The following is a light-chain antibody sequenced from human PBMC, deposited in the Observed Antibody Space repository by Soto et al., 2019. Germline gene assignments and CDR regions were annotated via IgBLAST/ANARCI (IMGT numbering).Light chain of an antibody. CDR1: RSNIGSNT. V-gene: IGLV1-44*01. J-gene: IGLJ3*02. CDR3: AAWDDRLNGPV. Sequence: QSVLTQPPSASGTPGQRVTISCSGSRSNIGSNTVNWYQQLPGTAPELLIYSNNQRPSGVPYRFSGSKSGTSASLAISGLQPEDEADYYCAAWDDRLNGPVFGGGTKVTVL. CDR2: SNN.